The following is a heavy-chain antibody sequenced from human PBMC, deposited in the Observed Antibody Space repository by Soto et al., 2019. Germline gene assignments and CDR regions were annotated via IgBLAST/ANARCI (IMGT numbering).Heavy chain of an antibody. Sequence: QVQLVQSGAAVKKPGASMKVSCKASGYMFTSYRITWVRQAPGEGLEWMGWISPFNGNRNYAQKFQGRVIMTTDTSTSTAYMELSSLRSDDTAMYFCASRGSQQIGYWGQGTMVTVSS. V-gene: IGHV1-18*01. CDR3: ASRGSQQIGY. CDR1: GYMFTSYR. J-gene: IGHJ4*02. D-gene: IGHD6-6*01. CDR2: ISPFNGNR.